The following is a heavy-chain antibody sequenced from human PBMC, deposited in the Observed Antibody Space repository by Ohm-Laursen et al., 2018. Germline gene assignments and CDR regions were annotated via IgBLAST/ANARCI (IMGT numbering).Heavy chain of an antibody. V-gene: IGHV3-15*01. CDR3: TTEGLLDPANDY. J-gene: IGHJ4*02. CDR2: IKSKTDGGTT. Sequence: GSLRLSCSASGFTFSNAWMSWVRQAPGKGLEWVGRIKSKTDGGTTDYAAPVKGRFTISRDDSKNTLYLQMNSLKTEDTAVYYCTTEGLLDPANDYWGQGTLVTVSA. CDR1: GFTFSNAW. D-gene: IGHD2-15*01.